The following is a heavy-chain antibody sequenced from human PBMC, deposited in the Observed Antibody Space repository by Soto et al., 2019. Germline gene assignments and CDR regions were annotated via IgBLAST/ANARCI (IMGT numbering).Heavy chain of an antibody. CDR2: IIRIFHTP. J-gene: IGHJ4*02. Sequence: SVKVSCKASGGTFSSYAFSWVRQAPGQGLEWMGGIIRIFHTPTYAQKFQGRVTITADESTSTAYMELISLRSDDTAVYYCVHRRDGYNSAFFDYWGQGTVVTVSS. CDR3: VHRRDGYNSAFFDY. D-gene: IGHD5-12*01. V-gene: IGHV1-69*13. CDR1: GGTFSSYA.